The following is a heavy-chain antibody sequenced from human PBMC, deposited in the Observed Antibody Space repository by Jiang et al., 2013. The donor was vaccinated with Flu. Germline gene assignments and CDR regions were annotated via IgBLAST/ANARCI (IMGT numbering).Heavy chain of an antibody. CDR2: IYPGDSDT. Sequence: GAEVKKPGESLKISCKGSGYSFTSYWIGWVRQMPGKGLEWMGIIYPGDSDTRYSPSFQGQVTISADKSISTAYLQWSSLKASDTAMYYCARSSRPEAYQLLWRAINNWFDPWGQETLVTVSS. J-gene: IGHJ5*02. CDR1: GYSFTSYW. D-gene: IGHD2-2*01. CDR3: ARSSRPEAYQLLWRAINNWFDP. V-gene: IGHV5-51*01.